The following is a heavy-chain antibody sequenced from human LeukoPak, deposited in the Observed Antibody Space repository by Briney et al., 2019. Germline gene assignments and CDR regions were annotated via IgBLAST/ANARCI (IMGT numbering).Heavy chain of an antibody. V-gene: IGHV3-21*01. J-gene: IGHJ4*02. CDR3: ARAIVVVVAAKGLVDY. D-gene: IGHD2-15*01. CDR2: ISSSSSYI. Sequence: GSLRLSCAASGFTFSSYSMNWVRQAPGKGLEWVSSISSSSSYIYYADSVKGRFTISRDNAKNSLYLQMNSLRAEDTAVYYCARAIVVVVAAKGLVDYWGQGTLVTVSS. CDR1: GFTFSSYS.